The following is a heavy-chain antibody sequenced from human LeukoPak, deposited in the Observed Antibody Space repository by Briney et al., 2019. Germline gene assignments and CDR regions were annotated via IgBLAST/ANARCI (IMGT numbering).Heavy chain of an antibody. J-gene: IGHJ4*02. D-gene: IGHD2-2*01. Sequence: GGSLRLSCAASGFTFSSYAMLWVRQAPGKGLEWVATISYEGAYKFYADSVKGRCTTSRDNSMNTLYLQMNSLSAEDTAVYYCARMGYCTSTTCYHYFEYWGQGTLVIVSS. V-gene: IGHV3-30*04. CDR1: GFTFSSYA. CDR3: ARMGYCTSTTCYHYFEY. CDR2: ISYEGAYK.